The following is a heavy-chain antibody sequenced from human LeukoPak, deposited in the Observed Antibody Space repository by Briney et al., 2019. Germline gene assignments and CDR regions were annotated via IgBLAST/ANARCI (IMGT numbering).Heavy chain of an antibody. D-gene: IGHD1-26*01. Sequence: SETLSLTCAVYIDSFSNYHWNWIRQTPAKGMEWIGEVNESGGTNISPSLRSRVILSVDTSKNQFSLKLVSVTVADTAIYYCARGQGATVPQVGKNWFDPWGQGTRVTVSS. J-gene: IGHJ5*02. CDR1: IDSFSNYH. V-gene: IGHV4-34*01. CDR3: ARGQGATVPQVGKNWFDP. CDR2: VNESGGT.